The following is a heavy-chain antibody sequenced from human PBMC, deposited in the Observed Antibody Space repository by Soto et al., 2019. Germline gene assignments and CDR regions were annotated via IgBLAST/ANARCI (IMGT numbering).Heavy chain of an antibody. J-gene: IGHJ4*02. Sequence: GGSLRLSCAASGFTFSSYGMHWVRQAPGKGLEWVAVISYDGSNKYYADSVKGRFTISRDNSKNTLYLQMNSLRAEDTAVYYCAKGFRWYSRILWDLSYWGQGTLVTVSS. V-gene: IGHV3-30*18. CDR3: AKGFRWYSRILWDLSY. CDR1: GFTFSSYG. D-gene: IGHD6-13*01. CDR2: ISYDGSNK.